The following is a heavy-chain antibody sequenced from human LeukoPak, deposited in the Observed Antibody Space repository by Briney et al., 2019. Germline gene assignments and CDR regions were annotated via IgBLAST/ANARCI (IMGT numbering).Heavy chain of an antibody. CDR2: IIPILGIA. CDR1: GGTFSSYA. CDR3: ARGGLPYCSGGSCYQSHAFDI. J-gene: IGHJ3*02. Sequence: ASVKVSCKASGGTFSSYAISWVRQAPGQGLEWMGRIIPILGIANYAQKFQGRVTITADKSTSTAYMELSSLRSEDTAVYYCARGGLPYCSGGSCYQSHAFDIWGQGTMVTVSS. D-gene: IGHD2-15*01. V-gene: IGHV1-69*04.